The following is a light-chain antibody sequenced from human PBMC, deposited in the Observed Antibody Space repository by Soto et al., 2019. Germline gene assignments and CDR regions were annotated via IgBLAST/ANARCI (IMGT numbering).Light chain of an antibody. J-gene: IGLJ1*01. CDR3: NSYTTSNTRQIV. Sequence: QSALTQPASVSGSPGQSITISCTGTSSDVGGYNYVSWYQQHPGKAPKFMIYDVSNRPSGVSTRFSGSKSGNMASLTISGLQAEDEADYYCNSYTTSNTRQIVFGTGTKLTVL. CDR2: DVS. CDR1: SSDVGGYNY. V-gene: IGLV2-14*01.